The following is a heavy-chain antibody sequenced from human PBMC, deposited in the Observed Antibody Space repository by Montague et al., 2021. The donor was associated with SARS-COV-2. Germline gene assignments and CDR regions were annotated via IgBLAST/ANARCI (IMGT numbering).Heavy chain of an antibody. J-gene: IGHJ6*02. Sequence: SETLSLTCIVSGGSTNYYYWSWIRQSPGKGLGWIGYMYYSGSTNYNPSLKSRVTMSIDRSKNQFSLKLRSVTAADTAVYYCARVARYCTNGVCQTYYYYGLDVWGQGTTVTVSS. CDR3: ARVARYCTNGVCQTYYYYGLDV. CDR2: MYYSGST. V-gene: IGHV4-59*01. D-gene: IGHD2-8*01. CDR1: GGSTNYYY.